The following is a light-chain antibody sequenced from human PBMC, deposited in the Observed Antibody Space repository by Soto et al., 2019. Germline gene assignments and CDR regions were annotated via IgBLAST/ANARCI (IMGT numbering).Light chain of an antibody. Sequence: DIHMTQSPSTLSASVGDRVTISCRASQIISPWLAWYQQKPGKAPKLLIYKTSNLESGVPSRFSGSGSGTEFTLTITSLQPDDFATYHCQQYTTYLWTFGQGTKVEIK. CDR1: QIISPW. V-gene: IGKV1-5*03. J-gene: IGKJ1*01. CDR2: KTS. CDR3: QQYTTYLWT.